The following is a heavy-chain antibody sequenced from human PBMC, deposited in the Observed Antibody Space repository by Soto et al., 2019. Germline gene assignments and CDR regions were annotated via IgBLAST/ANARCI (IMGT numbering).Heavy chain of an antibody. Sequence: QVQLQESGPGLVKPSQTLSLTCTVSGGSISSGGYFWSWIRHHPGKGLEWIGYIDYSGRAYYSPSLRRRFTTAVDTSKNQFSLTLSSVTAADTAVDSCARGGGDFWRHKVIQFDYWGQGILVTVSS. CDR2: IDYSGRA. V-gene: IGHV4-31*03. D-gene: IGHD3-3*01. J-gene: IGHJ4*02. CDR3: ARGGGDFWRHKVIQFDY. CDR1: GGSISSGGYF.